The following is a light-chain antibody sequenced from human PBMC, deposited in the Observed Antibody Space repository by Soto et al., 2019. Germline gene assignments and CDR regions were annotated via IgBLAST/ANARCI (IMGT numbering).Light chain of an antibody. J-gene: IGKJ4*01. CDR3: QQYAESPLT. CDR2: GAS. CDR1: QSIGKSY. Sequence: ETVLTQSPGTVSLSPGESATLSCRASQSIGKSYLAWFQHKPGQAPRLLLYGASTRATGIPDRFRGSGSGTDFTLTVSRLESEDFAVYYCQQYAESPLTFGGGNKVEIK. V-gene: IGKV3-20*01.